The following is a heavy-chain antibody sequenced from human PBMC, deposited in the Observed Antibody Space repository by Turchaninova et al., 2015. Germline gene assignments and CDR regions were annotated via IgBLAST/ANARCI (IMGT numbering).Heavy chain of an antibody. V-gene: IGHV4-34*01. CDR3: ARGSSTGRGRNWFDP. D-gene: IGHD1-1*01. CDR1: GGSFSGYY. Sequence: QVQLPQWGAGLLKPSETLPLPCAVYGGSFSGYYWGWSRQPPGKGLWWIGEMNQSGITNYNPSLKSRVTISVDTSKNQFSLKLSSVTAADTAVYYCARGSSTGRGRNWFDPWGQGTLVTVSS. J-gene: IGHJ5*02. CDR2: MNQSGIT.